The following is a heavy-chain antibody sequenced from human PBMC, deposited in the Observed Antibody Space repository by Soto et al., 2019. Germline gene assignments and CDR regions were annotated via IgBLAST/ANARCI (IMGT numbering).Heavy chain of an antibody. J-gene: IGHJ4*02. Sequence: GASLKVPCKAAAYAITSYDISWVRQPPGQGLQWMGSISAYNSNNNYAQKLEGRVTMRTNTSTSTAYMELRSLRSDDTAVYYCVSYSPSYYDFWSDYYSFDYWGQGTLVTVSS. D-gene: IGHD3-3*01. V-gene: IGHV1-18*01. CDR1: AYAITSYD. CDR3: VSYSPSYYDFWSDYYSFDY. CDR2: ISAYNSNN.